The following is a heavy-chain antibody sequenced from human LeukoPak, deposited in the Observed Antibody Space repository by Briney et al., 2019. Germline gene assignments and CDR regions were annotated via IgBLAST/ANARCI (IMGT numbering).Heavy chain of an antibody. D-gene: IGHD3-9*01. Sequence: PSETLSLTCTVSGGSISSYYWSWIRQPPGKGLEWIGYIYYSGSTNYNPSLKSRVTISVDTSKNQFSLKLSSVTAADTAVYYCARNGEALRYFDWGPHYYYYMDVWGKGTTVTISS. CDR3: ARNGEALRYFDWGPHYYYYMDV. CDR2: IYYSGST. J-gene: IGHJ6*03. CDR1: GGSISSYY. V-gene: IGHV4-59*01.